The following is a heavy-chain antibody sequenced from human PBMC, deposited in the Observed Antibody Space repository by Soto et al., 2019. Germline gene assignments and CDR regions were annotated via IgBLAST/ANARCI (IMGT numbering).Heavy chain of an antibody. CDR3: AKSHYDYVWGSYPPEGLVDP. V-gene: IGHV3-23*01. CDR1: GFTFSSYA. J-gene: IGHJ5*02. D-gene: IGHD3-16*02. CDR2: ISGSGGST. Sequence: EVQLLESGGGLVQPGGSLRLSCAASGFTFSSYAMSWVRQAPGKGLEWVSAISGSGGSTYYADSVKGRFTISRDNSKNTLYLQRNSLRAEDTAVYYCAKSHYDYVWGSYPPEGLVDPWGQGTLVTVSS.